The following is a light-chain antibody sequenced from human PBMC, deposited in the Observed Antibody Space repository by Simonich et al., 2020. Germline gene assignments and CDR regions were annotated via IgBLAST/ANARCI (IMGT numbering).Light chain of an antibody. J-gene: IGLJ2*01. CDR1: SSDVGGYNY. CDR2: AVS. CDR3: CSYTSSSTLV. V-gene: IGLV2-14*01. Sequence: QSALTQPASVSGSPGQAITISCTRTSSDVGGYNYVFWYQQQPGKAPKLKIYAVSKRPSAVSNRVSGSKSGNTASLTISGLQAEDEADYYCCSYTSSSTLVFGGGTKLTVL.